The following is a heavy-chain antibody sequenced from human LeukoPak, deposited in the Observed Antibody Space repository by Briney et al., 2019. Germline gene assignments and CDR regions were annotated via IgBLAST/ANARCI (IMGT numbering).Heavy chain of an antibody. Sequence: PSETLSLTCTVSGGSISSYYWSWIRQPPGKGLEWIGYIYYSGSTNYNPSLKSRVTISVDTSKNQFSLKLSSVTAADTAVYYCARDRTITMVRGVMNAFDIWGQGTMVTVSS. V-gene: IGHV4-59*01. CDR1: GGSISSYY. CDR3: ARDRTITMVRGVMNAFDI. CDR2: IYYSGST. J-gene: IGHJ3*02. D-gene: IGHD3-10*01.